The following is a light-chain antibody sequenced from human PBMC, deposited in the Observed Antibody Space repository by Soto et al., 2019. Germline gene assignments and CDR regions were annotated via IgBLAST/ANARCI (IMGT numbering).Light chain of an antibody. CDR3: QHYNDWPLT. CDR2: DAS. J-gene: IGKJ4*01. CDR1: QSIWNK. Sequence: EIVMTQSPATLSVSPGERVTLSCRASQSIWNKLAWYQQKPGQTPRLLIFDASTRATGIPARFSGSGSETEFTLTISSLQSEDFAVDYCQHYNDWPLTFGGGTKVEIK. V-gene: IGKV3-15*01.